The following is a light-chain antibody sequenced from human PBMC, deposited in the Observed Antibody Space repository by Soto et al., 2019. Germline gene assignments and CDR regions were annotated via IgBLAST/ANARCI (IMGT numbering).Light chain of an antibody. CDR3: PQYGSSGT. Sequence: IVLTQSAGTLSLSPGERDTLSRLASQSVSNNYLAWYQQKPGQDPRLLIYGESNRATGIPDRLSGSGSGTDFTLTISRLEPEDFAVYYCPQYGSSGTVGQGTQVEIK. CDR1: QSVSNNY. J-gene: IGKJ1*01. V-gene: IGKV3-20*01. CDR2: GES.